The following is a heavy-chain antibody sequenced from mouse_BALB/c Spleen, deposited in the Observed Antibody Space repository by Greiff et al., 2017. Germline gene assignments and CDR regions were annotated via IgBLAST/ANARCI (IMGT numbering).Heavy chain of an antibody. CDR3: AREAGLRRYFDV. Sequence: LMESGPELVRPGVSVKISCKGSGYTFTDYAMHWVKQSHAKSLGWVGVISTYSGNTNYNQEFKGKATMTVDKSSSTAYKDHARLTSEDSAIYYCAREAGLRRYFDVWGGGTTVTVSS. CDR1: GYTFTDYA. CDR2: ISTYSGNT. V-gene: IGHV1S137*01. J-gene: IGHJ1*01. D-gene: IGHD2-4*01.